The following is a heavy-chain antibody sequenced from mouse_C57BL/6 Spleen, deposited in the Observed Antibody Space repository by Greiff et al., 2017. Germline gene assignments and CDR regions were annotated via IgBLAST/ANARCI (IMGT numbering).Heavy chain of an antibody. CDR3: ARTYYSNYGYAMDY. CDR1: GYTFTSYW. D-gene: IGHD2-5*01. Sequence: QVQLQQPGAELVMPGASVKLSCKASGYTFTSYWMHWVKQRPGQGLEWIGEIDPSDSYTNYNQKFKGKATLTVDTSSSTAYMQLSSLTSEDSAVYYCARTYYSNYGYAMDYWGQGTSVTVSS. J-gene: IGHJ4*01. V-gene: IGHV1-69*01. CDR2: IDPSDSYT.